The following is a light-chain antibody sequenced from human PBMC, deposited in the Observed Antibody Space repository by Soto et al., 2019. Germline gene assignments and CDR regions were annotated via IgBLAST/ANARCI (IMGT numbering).Light chain of an antibody. CDR1: MRDVGAYNL. V-gene: IGLV2-14*01. J-gene: IGLJ3*02. CDR3: SAYTVRSTLV. Sequence: QSALTQPASVSGSAGQSITISCSGTMRDVGAYNLVSWYQQHPGTAPKLIIYEVRNRPSGISSRFSGSRSGNTASLTISGLQSEDEGDYYCSAYTVRSTLVFGGGTKVTVL. CDR2: EVR.